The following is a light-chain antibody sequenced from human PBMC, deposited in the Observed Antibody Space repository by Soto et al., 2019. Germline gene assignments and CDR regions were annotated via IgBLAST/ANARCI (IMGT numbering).Light chain of an antibody. J-gene: IGKJ2*01. CDR1: QSVSNN. Sequence: EIVLTQSPGTLSLSPGERATLSCRASQSVSNNYLAWYQQKPGQAPRLLIYGASTRATGIPARFSGSGSGTEFTLTISSLQSEDFAVYYCQQCDNWPRTFGQGTKVDIK. CDR2: GAS. V-gene: IGKV3-15*01. CDR3: QQCDNWPRT.